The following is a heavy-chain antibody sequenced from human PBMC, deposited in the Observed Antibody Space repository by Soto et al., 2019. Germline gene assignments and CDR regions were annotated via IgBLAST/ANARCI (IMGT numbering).Heavy chain of an antibody. Sequence: PGGSLRLSCAASGFTFSSYWMHWVRQAPGRGLVWVSRINSDGSSTSYADSVKGRFTISRDNAKNTLYLQMNSLRAEDTAVYYCARDPAWYYFDYWGQGTLVTVSS. CDR1: GFTFSSYW. J-gene: IGHJ4*02. D-gene: IGHD2-8*02. CDR2: INSDGSST. V-gene: IGHV3-74*01. CDR3: ARDPAWYYFDY.